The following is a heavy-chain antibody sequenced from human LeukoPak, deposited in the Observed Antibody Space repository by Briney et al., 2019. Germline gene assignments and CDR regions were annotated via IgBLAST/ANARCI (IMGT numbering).Heavy chain of an antibody. Sequence: ASVKVSCKASGYTFTSYDINWVRQATGQGLEWMGWMNPNSGNTGYAQKFQGRVTMTRNTSISTAYMELSGLRSEDTAVYYCARGMFLEWLVGWFDPWGQGTLVAVSS. CDR1: GYTFTSYD. J-gene: IGHJ5*02. CDR3: ARGMFLEWLVGWFDP. CDR2: MNPNSGNT. V-gene: IGHV1-8*01. D-gene: IGHD3-3*01.